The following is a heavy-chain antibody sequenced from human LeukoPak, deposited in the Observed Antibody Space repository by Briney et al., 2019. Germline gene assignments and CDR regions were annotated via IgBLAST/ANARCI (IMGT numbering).Heavy chain of an antibody. CDR3: ARAPEMAVAGDFDY. D-gene: IGHD6-19*01. J-gene: IGHJ4*02. V-gene: IGHV3-30-3*01. CDR1: RFTFSNYA. Sequence: GGSLRLSCAASRFTFSNYALHWVRQAPGKGLEWVSAISIDGSYENYADSVKGRFTISRDNTKNTLHLQMNSLRVEDTAIYYCARAPEMAVAGDFDYWGQGTLVTVSS. CDR2: ISIDGSYE.